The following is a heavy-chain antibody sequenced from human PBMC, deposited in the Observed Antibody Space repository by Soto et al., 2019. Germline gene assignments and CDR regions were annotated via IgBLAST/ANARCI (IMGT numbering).Heavy chain of an antibody. CDR1: GFTLSAYA. CDR2: ISGSGTTT. Sequence: AGALILSFGASGFTLSAYAMPCVRQGPGKGLEWVSGISGSGTTTYYANSVKGRLTISRDNFKNSLYLQMNSLRDEDPAVYYCAKDSLGLPKAPDYWGQGTPVAVNS. V-gene: IGHV3-23*01. CDR3: AKDSLGLPKAPDY. J-gene: IGHJ4*02. D-gene: IGHD3-16*01.